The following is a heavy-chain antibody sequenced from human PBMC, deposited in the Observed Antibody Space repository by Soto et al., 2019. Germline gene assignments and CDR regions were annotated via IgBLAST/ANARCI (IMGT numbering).Heavy chain of an antibody. Sequence: GGSLRLSCAASGFTFSSYGMHWVRQAPGKGLEWVAVIWYDGSNKYYADSVKGRFTISRDNSKNTLYLQMNSLRAEDTAVYYCARTDYYDSSGYYTIDYWGQGTLVTVSS. V-gene: IGHV3-33*01. J-gene: IGHJ4*02. CDR3: ARTDYYDSSGYYTIDY. CDR2: IWYDGSNK. D-gene: IGHD3-22*01. CDR1: GFTFSSYG.